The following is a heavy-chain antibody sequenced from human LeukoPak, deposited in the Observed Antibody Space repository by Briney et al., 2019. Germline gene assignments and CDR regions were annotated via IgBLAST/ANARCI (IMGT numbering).Heavy chain of an antibody. V-gene: IGHV4-59*08. D-gene: IGHD6-13*01. Sequence: PSETLSLTCTVSGGSISSYYWSWIRQPPGKGLEWIGHIYYSGSINYNPSLKSRVTTSLDTSKNQFSLKLSSVTAADTAVYYCARHRFSSSSNYFDYWGQGTLVTVSS. J-gene: IGHJ4*02. CDR2: IYYSGSI. CDR3: ARHRFSSSSNYFDY. CDR1: GGSISSYY.